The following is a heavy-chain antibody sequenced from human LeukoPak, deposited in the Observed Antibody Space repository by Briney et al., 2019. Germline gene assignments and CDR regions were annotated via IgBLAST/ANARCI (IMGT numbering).Heavy chain of an antibody. CDR1: GFVFSSYS. D-gene: IGHD3-22*01. CDR3: VRLRRNSDSSGYFYYYDN. V-gene: IGHV3-21*01. J-gene: IGHJ4*02. Sequence: GGSLRLSYAASGFVFSSYSFNWVRQAPGKGLEWVASVNTVSSYIYYADSVRGRFTISRDNAKNSVLLQMNSLRAEDMAMYYCVRLRRNSDSSGYFYYYDNWGQGTLVTVSS. CDR2: VNTVSSYI.